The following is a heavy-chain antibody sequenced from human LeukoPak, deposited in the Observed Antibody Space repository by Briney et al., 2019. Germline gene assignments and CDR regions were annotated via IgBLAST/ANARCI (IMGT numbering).Heavy chain of an antibody. Sequence: GGSLRLSCAASGFTPSSYWMTWVRQAPGKGLEWVANINQDGHAQYYVQSVRGRFTISRDNAKSSLYLQMNSLSVEDTGVYYCARNSYGSGSHDHWGQGTLATVSS. CDR2: INQDGHAQ. J-gene: IGHJ5*02. D-gene: IGHD3-10*01. CDR3: ARNSYGSGSHDH. V-gene: IGHV3-7*01. CDR1: GFTPSSYW.